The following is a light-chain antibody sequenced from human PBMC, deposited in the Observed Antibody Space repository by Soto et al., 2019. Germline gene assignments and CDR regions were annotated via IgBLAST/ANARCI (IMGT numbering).Light chain of an antibody. CDR1: SSDTGDYNY. CDR3: SSYAGSDNYV. J-gene: IGLJ1*01. CDR2: EVS. Sequence: QAVVTQPPSASGSPGQSVTISCSGTSSDTGDYNYVSWYQQHPGKAPKLMIYEVSKWPSGVPDRFSGSKSGNTASLTVSGLQAEDEADYYCSSYAGSDNYVFGTGTKLTVL. V-gene: IGLV2-8*01.